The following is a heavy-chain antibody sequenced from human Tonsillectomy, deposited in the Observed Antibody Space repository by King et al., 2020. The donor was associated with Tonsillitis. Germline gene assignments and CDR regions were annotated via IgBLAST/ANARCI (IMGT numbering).Heavy chain of an antibody. CDR1: GFTFSNYA. Sequence: VQLVESGGGLVQPGGSLRLSCAAYGFTFSNYAMSWVRQAPGKGLEWVSVISGSGANTYYADSVKGRFTISRDNAKNTLYLQMHSLRAADTAVYYCAKVAAIAAVRRAFDIWGQGTMVTVSS. CDR3: AKVAAIAAVRRAFDI. D-gene: IGHD2-2*01. CDR2: ISGSGANT. V-gene: IGHV3-23*04. J-gene: IGHJ3*02.